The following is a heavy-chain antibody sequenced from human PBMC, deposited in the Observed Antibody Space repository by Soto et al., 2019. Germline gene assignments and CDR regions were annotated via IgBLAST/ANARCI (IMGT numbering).Heavy chain of an antibody. CDR2: IDPSDSNT. D-gene: IGHD3-10*01. Sequence: EVQLVQSGAEVKKPGESLRISCKGSGYSFTSYWISWVRQMPGKGLEWMGRIDPSDSNTNYSPSFQGHVTISAEKFIGTVCLQRTRPKAADTAMYYCASLAMVRGVRAYGVVVWRQGTTVTFSS. V-gene: IGHV5-10-1*01. CDR1: GYSFTSYW. CDR3: ASLAMVRGVRAYGVVV. J-gene: IGHJ6*01.